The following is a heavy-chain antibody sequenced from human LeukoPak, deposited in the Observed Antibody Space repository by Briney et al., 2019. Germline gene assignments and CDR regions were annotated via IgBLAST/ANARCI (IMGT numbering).Heavy chain of an antibody. CDR2: INHSGST. CDR1: GGSFSGYY. V-gene: IGHV4-34*01. Sequence: PSETLSLTCAVYGGSFSGYYWSWIRQPPGKGLEWIGEINHSGSTNYHPSLKSRVTMSVDTSKNQFSLKLSSVTAADTAVYYCARSNYVWGSYRPRQSDAFDIWGQGTMVTVSS. J-gene: IGHJ3*02. D-gene: IGHD3-16*02. CDR3: ARSNYVWGSYRPRQSDAFDI.